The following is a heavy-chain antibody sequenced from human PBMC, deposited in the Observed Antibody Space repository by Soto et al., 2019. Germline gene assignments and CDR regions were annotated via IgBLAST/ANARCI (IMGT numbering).Heavy chain of an antibody. V-gene: IGHV3-48*01. CDR2: ISSSSSTI. CDR1: GFTFSSYA. D-gene: IGHD2-8*02. Sequence: GGSLRLSCAASGFTFSSYAMSWVRQAPGKGLEWVSAISSSSSTIYYADSVKGRFTISRDNAKNTLYLQMNSLRAEDTAVYYCARDYVVYAILSLDNNWFDPWGQGTLVTVSS. CDR3: ARDYVVYAILSLDNNWFDP. J-gene: IGHJ5*02.